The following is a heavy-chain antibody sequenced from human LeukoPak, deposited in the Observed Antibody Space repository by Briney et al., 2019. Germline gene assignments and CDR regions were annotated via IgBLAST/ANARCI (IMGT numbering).Heavy chain of an antibody. CDR2: ISSSSSYI. CDR3: ARDPNVALAARPEGVDY. V-gene: IGHV3-21*01. CDR1: GFTFSSYS. D-gene: IGHD6-6*01. J-gene: IGHJ4*02. Sequence: GGSLRLSCAASGFTFSSYSMNWVRQAPGKGLEWVSSISSSSSYIYYADPVKGRFTISRDNAKNSLYLQMNSLRAEDTAVYYCARDPNVALAARPEGVDYWGQGTLVTVSS.